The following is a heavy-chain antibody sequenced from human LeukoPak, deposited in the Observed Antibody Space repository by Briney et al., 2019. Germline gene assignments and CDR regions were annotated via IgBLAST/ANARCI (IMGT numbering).Heavy chain of an antibody. Sequence: PGGSLRLSCAASGFTFSSYAMSWVRQAPGKGLEWVSAISGSGGSTYYADSVKGRLTISRDNSKNTVYLQMNSLRAEDTAVYYCARVDSSSSHYYYYGMDVWGQGTTVTVSS. D-gene: IGHD6-13*01. V-gene: IGHV3-23*01. CDR2: ISGSGGST. J-gene: IGHJ6*02. CDR3: ARVDSSSSHYYYYGMDV. CDR1: GFTFSSYA.